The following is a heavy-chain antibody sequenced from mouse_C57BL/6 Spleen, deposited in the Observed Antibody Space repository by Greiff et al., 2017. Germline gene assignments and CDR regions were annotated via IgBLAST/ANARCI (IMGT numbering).Heavy chain of an antibody. CDR3: ARGDSSGSPFAY. CDR2: IYPGSGST. CDR1: GYTFTSYW. Sequence: QVQLQQSGAELVKPGASVKMSCKASGYTFTSYWITWVKQRPGQGLEWIGDIYPGSGSTNYNEKFKSKATLTVDTSSSTAYMQLSSLTSEDSAVYYCARGDSSGSPFAYWGQGTLVTVSA. D-gene: IGHD3-2*02. J-gene: IGHJ3*01. V-gene: IGHV1-55*01.